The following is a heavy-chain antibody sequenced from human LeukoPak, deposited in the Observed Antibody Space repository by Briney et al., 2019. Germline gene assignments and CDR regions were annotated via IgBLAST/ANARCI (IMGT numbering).Heavy chain of an antibody. CDR1: GGSISSGDYY. CDR2: IYYSGST. Sequence: PSETLSLTCTVSGGSISSGDYYWSLIRQPPGKGLEWIGYIYYSGSTYYNPSLKSRVTISVDTSKNQFSLKLSSVTAADTAVYYCARDTLAARPGGDYYYGMDVWGQGTTVTVSS. J-gene: IGHJ6*02. D-gene: IGHD6-6*01. CDR3: ARDTLAARPGGDYYYGMDV. V-gene: IGHV4-30-4*01.